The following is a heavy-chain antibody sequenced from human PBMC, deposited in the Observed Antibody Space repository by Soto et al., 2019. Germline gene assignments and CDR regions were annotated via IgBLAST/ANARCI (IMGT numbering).Heavy chain of an antibody. D-gene: IGHD2-15*01. J-gene: IGHJ6*03. Sequence: PGGSLRLSCAASGFTFSSYAMSWVRQAPGKGLEWVSAISGSGGSTYYAESVKGRFTISRDNSKNTLYLQMNSLRAEDTAVFYCARDLSNIVVVVDVNYMDVWGKGTTVTVSS. V-gene: IGHV3-23*01. CDR3: ARDLSNIVVVVDVNYMDV. CDR1: GFTFSSYA. CDR2: ISGSGGST.